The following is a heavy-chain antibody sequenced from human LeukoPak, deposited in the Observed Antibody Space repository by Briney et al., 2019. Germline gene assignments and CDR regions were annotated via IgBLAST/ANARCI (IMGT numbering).Heavy chain of an antibody. J-gene: IGHJ3*02. Sequence: GGSLRLSCAASGFTFSSYGMHWVRQAPGKGLEWVAFIRYDGSNKYYADSVKGRFTISRDNSKNTLYLQMNSLRAEDTAVYYCAKAPPSYDFWELDAFDIWGQGTMVTVSS. CDR2: IRYDGSNK. CDR3: AKAPPSYDFWELDAFDI. CDR1: GFTFSSYG. D-gene: IGHD3-3*01. V-gene: IGHV3-30*02.